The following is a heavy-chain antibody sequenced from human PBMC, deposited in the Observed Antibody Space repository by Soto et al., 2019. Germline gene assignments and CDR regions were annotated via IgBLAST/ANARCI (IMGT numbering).Heavy chain of an antibody. D-gene: IGHD2-15*01. CDR2: IIPISGTA. CDR1: GGTFSSYA. V-gene: IGHV1-69*12. CDR3: ARVLVRIIAGSCCYYYGMDV. J-gene: IGHJ6*02. Sequence: QVQLVQSGAEVKKPGSSVKVSCKASGGTFSSYAISWVRQAPGQGLEWMGGIIPISGTANYAQKFQGRVTSTADESTSTAYMELSSLRSEDTAVYYCARVLVRIIAGSCCYYYGMDVWGQGTTVTVSS.